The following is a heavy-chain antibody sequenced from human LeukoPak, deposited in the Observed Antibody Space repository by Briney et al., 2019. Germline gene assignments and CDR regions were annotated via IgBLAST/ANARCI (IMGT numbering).Heavy chain of an antibody. CDR2: ISNNGGYT. J-gene: IGHJ4*02. V-gene: IGHV3-23*01. CDR1: GFTFSSSA. CDR3: AKHRFESGGYHSND. D-gene: IGHD3-22*01. Sequence: PGGSLRLSCAASGFTFSSSAMSWVRQAPGKGLEWVSAISNNGGYTYYADSVQGRYTISRDNSKSTLYLQMNSLRDEDTAVYYCAKHRFESGGYHSNDWGQGTLVTVSS.